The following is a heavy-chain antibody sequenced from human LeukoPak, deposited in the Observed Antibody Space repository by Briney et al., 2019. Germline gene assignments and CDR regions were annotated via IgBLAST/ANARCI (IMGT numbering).Heavy chain of an antibody. CDR2: INPNSGGT. Sequence: ASVKVSCKASGYTFTSYDINWVRQATGQGLEWMGWINPNSGGTNYAQKFQGRVTMTRDTSTSTVYMELSSLRSEDTAVYYCARGQGSDLGAFDIWGQGTMVTVSS. V-gene: IGHV1-8*01. CDR1: GYTFTSYD. D-gene: IGHD3-10*01. CDR3: ARGQGSDLGAFDI. J-gene: IGHJ3*02.